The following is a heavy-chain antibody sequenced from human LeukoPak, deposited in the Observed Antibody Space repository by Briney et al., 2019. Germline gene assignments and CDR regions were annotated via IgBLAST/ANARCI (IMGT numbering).Heavy chain of an antibody. V-gene: IGHV3-48*03. D-gene: IGHD6-13*01. CDR2: ISSSGSTI. J-gene: IGHJ5*02. Sequence: GGSLRLSCAASGFTFSSYEMNWVRQAPGKGLEWVSYISSSGSTIYYADSVKGRFTISRDNAKNSLYLQMNSLRAEDTAVYYCARDLRGIARAPWGQGTLVTVSS. CDR1: GFTFSSYE. CDR3: ARDLRGIARAP.